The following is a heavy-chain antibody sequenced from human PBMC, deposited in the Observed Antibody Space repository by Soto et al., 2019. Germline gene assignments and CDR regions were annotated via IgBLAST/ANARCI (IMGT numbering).Heavy chain of an antibody. V-gene: IGHV3-23*01. Sequence: EVQLLESGGGLVQPGGSLRLSCAASGLRFSSYAMSWVRQAPGKGLEWVSGISGSGGSSYFADSVKGRFAISRDNSKNTLYLQMTSLRAEDTAVYYCANGRGSYYAYDMDVWGQGNAVTVSS. CDR2: ISGSGGSS. CDR1: GLRFSSYA. D-gene: IGHD3-16*01. CDR3: ANGRGSYYAYDMDV. J-gene: IGHJ6*02.